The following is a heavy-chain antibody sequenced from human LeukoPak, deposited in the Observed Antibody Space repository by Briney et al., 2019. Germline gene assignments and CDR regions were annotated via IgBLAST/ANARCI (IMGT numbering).Heavy chain of an antibody. V-gene: IGHV3-53*01. CDR3: ARGPYRDGYNYGAFDI. D-gene: IGHD5-24*01. Sequence: GGSLRLSGAASGFTVSSNYMTWVRQAPGKGLEWVSVIYSGGSTYYADSVKGRFTISRDNSKNTLYLQMNGLRAEDTAVYYCARGPYRDGYNYGAFDIWGQGTMVTVSS. CDR2: IYSGGST. CDR1: GFTVSSNY. J-gene: IGHJ3*02.